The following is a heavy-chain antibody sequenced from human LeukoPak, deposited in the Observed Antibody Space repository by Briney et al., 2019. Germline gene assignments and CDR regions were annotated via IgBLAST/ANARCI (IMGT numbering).Heavy chain of an antibody. CDR1: GFTFNRNA. Sequence: GGSLRLSCAASGFTFNRNAISWVRQAPGKGLEWGSTIGGSGDKTFYADSVKGRFTISRDNSKNMVHLQMNSLTGEDTALYYCVRRGDASSGWGDHDFWGQGALVTVSS. V-gene: IGHV3-23*01. CDR2: IGGSGDKT. CDR3: VRRGDASSGWGDHDF. J-gene: IGHJ4*02. D-gene: IGHD6-19*01.